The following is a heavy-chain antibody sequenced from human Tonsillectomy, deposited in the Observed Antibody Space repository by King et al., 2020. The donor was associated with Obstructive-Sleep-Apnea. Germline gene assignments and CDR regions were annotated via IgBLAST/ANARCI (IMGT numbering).Heavy chain of an antibody. Sequence: QLVQSGAEVKRPGASVKVSCKASGYSFTDYYMHWGRQAPGQGLEWMGWINPKSGGTKYAQKFQGRVTMTRDTSISTVYMDLSRLRSDDTAVYFCSREGPQLLSSGDNWFDPWGQGTLATVSS. D-gene: IGHD2-2*01. J-gene: IGHJ5*02. CDR3: SREGPQLLSSGDNWFDP. CDR1: GYSFTDYY. V-gene: IGHV1-2*02. CDR2: INPKSGGT.